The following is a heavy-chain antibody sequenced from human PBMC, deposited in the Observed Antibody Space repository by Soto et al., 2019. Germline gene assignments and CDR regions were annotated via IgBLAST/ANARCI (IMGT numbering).Heavy chain of an antibody. CDR3: AKGGLLWFGDPADY. V-gene: IGHV3-30*18. J-gene: IGHJ4*02. D-gene: IGHD3-10*01. Sequence: GGSLRLSCAAXGFTFSSYGMHWVRQAPGKGLEWVAVISYDGSNKYYADSVKGRFTISRDNSKNTLYLQMNSLRAEDTAVYYCAKGGLLWFGDPADYWGQGTLVTVS. CDR1: GFTFSSYG. CDR2: ISYDGSNK.